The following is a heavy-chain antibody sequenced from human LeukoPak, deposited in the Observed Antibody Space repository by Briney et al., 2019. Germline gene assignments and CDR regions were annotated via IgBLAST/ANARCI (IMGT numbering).Heavy chain of an antibody. V-gene: IGHV5-51*01. D-gene: IGHD3-22*01. CDR1: GYSFASYW. CDR2: IYPGDSDT. Sequence: GESLKISCKGSGYSFASYWIGWVRQMPGKGLEWMGIIYPGDSDTRYSPSFQGQVTISADKSISTAYLQWSSLKASDTAMYYCARQSYYDSSGYYPPGYWGQGTLVTVSS. J-gene: IGHJ4*02. CDR3: ARQSYYDSSGYYPPGY.